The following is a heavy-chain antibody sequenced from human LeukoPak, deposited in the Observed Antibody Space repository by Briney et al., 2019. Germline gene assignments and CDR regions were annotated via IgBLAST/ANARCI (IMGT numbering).Heavy chain of an antibody. CDR1: GYSFTSYW. V-gene: IGHV5-51*01. CDR2: IYPGDSYT. D-gene: IGHD6-19*01. J-gene: IGHJ4*02. Sequence: GESLQISCKGSGYSFTSYWIGWVRQMPGKGLEWMGIIYPGDSYTRYSPSFPGQVTISADKSISTAYLQWSSLKASDTAMYYCARAPPYSSGWYQTPYYFDYWGQGTLLTAYS. CDR3: ARAPPYSSGWYQTPYYFDY.